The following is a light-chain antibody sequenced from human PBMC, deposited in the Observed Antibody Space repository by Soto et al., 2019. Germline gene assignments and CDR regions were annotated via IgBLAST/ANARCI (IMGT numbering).Light chain of an antibody. CDR2: GAS. Sequence: EIVMTQSPATLSVSPGERATLSCRASQTVSSSLAWYHQRPGQAPRLLIYGASTRATGIPARFSGSGSGTEFTLTISSLQSEDFAVYYCQQYDNWPYTFGQGTKLEIK. CDR1: QTVSSS. V-gene: IGKV3-15*01. J-gene: IGKJ2*01. CDR3: QQYDNWPYT.